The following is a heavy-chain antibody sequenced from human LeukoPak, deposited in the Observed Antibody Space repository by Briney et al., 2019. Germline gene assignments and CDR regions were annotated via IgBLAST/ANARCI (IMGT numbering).Heavy chain of an antibody. V-gene: IGHV3-23*01. CDR1: GFTFSSYA. CDR2: ISGSGGST. D-gene: IGHD2-15*01. CDR3: AKIPTAYCSGGSCYLDY. J-gene: IGHJ4*02. Sequence: GGSLRLSCAASGFTFSSYAMSRVRQAPGKGLEWVSAISGSGGSTYYADSVKGRFTISRDNSKNTLYLQMNSLRAEDTAVYYCAKIPTAYCSGGSCYLDYWGQGTLVTVSS.